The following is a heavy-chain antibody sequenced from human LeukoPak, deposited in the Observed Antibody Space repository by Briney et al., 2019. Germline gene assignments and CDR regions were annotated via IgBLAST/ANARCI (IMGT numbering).Heavy chain of an antibody. CDR2: ISYDGSKK. D-gene: IGHD3-9*01. Sequence: GGSLRLSCAASGFTFSSYGMHWVRQAPGKGLEWVAVISYDGSKKNYADSVKGRLTLSRDNSKNTVYLQVDSLRTEDTAVYYCAKGRQYSFDYLIDYWGQGTLVTVSS. CDR3: AKGRQYSFDYLIDY. CDR1: GFTFSSYG. J-gene: IGHJ4*02. V-gene: IGHV3-30*18.